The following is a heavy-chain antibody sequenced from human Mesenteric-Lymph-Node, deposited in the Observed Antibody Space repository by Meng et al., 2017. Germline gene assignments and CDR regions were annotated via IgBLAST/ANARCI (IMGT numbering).Heavy chain of an antibody. CDR3: ARDSSGGFDA. D-gene: IGHD2-15*01. Sequence: GESLKISCVASGFTFSSSWMTWVRQAPGKGLEGVANNKEDGRQKFYVDSVKGRINISRDNAKNSLSLQMNSLRAEETAVYYCARDSSGGFDAWGQGTLVTVSS. V-gene: IGHV3-7*01. J-gene: IGHJ4*02. CDR2: NKEDGRQK. CDR1: GFTFSSSW.